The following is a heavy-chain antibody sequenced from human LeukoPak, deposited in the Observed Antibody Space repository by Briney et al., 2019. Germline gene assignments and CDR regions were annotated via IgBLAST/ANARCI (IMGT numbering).Heavy chain of an antibody. Sequence: ASVKVSCKASGYTFTSYGISWVQQAPGQGLEWMGWISAYNGNTNYAQKLQGRVTMTTDTSTSTAYMELSSLRSEDTAVYYCARGRYCSSTSCYHKPMDVWGQGTTVTVSS. CDR3: ARGRYCSSTSCYHKPMDV. V-gene: IGHV1-18*01. J-gene: IGHJ6*02. CDR1: GYTFTSYG. D-gene: IGHD2-2*01. CDR2: ISAYNGNT.